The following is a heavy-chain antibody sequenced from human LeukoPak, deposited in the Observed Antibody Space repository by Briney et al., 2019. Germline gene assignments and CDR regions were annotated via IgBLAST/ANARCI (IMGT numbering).Heavy chain of an antibody. CDR2: IYYSGST. Sequence: SETLSLTCTVSGDSISTSSYYWGWIRQPLGKALEWLGSIYYSGSTYYNPSLKSRVTISEDTSKNQFSLNLYSVTAADTAVFYCARSYYYDYRQIDYWGQGTLVTVSS. CDR1: GDSISTSSYY. J-gene: IGHJ4*02. V-gene: IGHV4-39*01. CDR3: ARSYYYDYRQIDY. D-gene: IGHD3-22*01.